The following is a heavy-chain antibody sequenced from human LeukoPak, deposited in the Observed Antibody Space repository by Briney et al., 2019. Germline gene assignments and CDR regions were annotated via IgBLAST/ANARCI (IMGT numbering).Heavy chain of an antibody. CDR2: LSSSGSAF. Sequence: PGGSLRLSCEDSGFTFRSYEMNWVRQAPGKGLEWIAYLSSSGSAFSYADSVKGRFTISRDNAKNSLYLQMNSLRAEDTAVYYCARDGSSGYCSGGSCYFWTADAFDIWGQGTMVTVSS. CDR1: GFTFRSYE. D-gene: IGHD2-15*01. J-gene: IGHJ3*02. V-gene: IGHV3-48*03. CDR3: ARDGSSGYCSGGSCYFWTADAFDI.